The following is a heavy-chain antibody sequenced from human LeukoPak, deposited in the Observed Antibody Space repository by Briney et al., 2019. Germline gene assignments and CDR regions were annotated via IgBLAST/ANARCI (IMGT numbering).Heavy chain of an antibody. CDR3: ARNPVTTRYFDY. J-gene: IGHJ4*02. V-gene: IGHV1-46*01. CDR2: INPSGGST. D-gene: IGHD4-17*01. CDR1: GYTFTSYY. Sequence: ASVKVSCKASGYTFTSYYMHWVRQAPGQGLEWMGIINPSGGSTRYAQKFQGRVTMTRDTSTSTVYMELSSLRSEDTAVYYCARNPVTTRYFDYWGQGTLVTVSS.